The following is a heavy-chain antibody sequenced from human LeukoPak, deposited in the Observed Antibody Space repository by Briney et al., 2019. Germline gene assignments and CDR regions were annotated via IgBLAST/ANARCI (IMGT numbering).Heavy chain of an antibody. D-gene: IGHD3-9*01. CDR1: DDSITMYY. Sequence: SETLSLTCSVSDDSITMYYWTWVRQPPGKGLEWIGRIYTSGSTNYNPSLKSRVTMSVDTSKNQFSLKLNSVTAADTAVYYCARDYDVLTAYPPTQLFDPWGQGTLVTVSS. V-gene: IGHV4-4*07. CDR2: IYTSGST. J-gene: IGHJ5*02. CDR3: ARDYDVLTAYPPTQLFDP.